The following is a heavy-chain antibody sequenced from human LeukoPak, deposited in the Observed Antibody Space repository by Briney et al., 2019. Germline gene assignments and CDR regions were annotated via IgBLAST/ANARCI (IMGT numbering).Heavy chain of an antibody. D-gene: IGHD2-2*01. CDR3: ARGVEPAATDY. Sequence: GGSLRLSCAASGFTFSSYWMSWVRQAPGKGLEWVANIKQDGSEKYYVDSVKGRFTISRDNAKNSLYLQMSSLRAEDTAVYYCARGVEPAATDYWGQGTLVTVSS. V-gene: IGHV3-7*01. J-gene: IGHJ4*02. CDR1: GFTFSSYW. CDR2: IKQDGSEK.